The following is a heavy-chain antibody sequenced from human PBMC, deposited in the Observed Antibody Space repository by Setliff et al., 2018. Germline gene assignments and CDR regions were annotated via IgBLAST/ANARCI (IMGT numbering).Heavy chain of an antibody. CDR1: GFTFNKYW. D-gene: IGHD4-4*01. CDR3: TTGPRDSRNYLNWFNP. J-gene: IGHJ5*02. V-gene: IGHV3-15*01. CDR2: IKSSTEDAST. Sequence: PGGSLRLSCAASGFTFNKYWMTWVRQAPGKGLEWVGRIKSSTEDASTDLAAAVKGRFTISRDDSKNMIFLHMNNLKTEDTGFYYCTTGPRDSRNYLNWFNPWGQGTLVTVSS.